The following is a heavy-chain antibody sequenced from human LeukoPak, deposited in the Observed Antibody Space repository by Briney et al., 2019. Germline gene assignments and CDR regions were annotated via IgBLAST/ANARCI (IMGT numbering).Heavy chain of an antibody. D-gene: IGHD3-22*01. CDR3: ARSPDYYDSSGYYYTRFFDY. CDR1: GGSFSGYY. V-gene: IGHV4-34*01. CDR2: INHSGST. Sequence: SETLSLTCAVYGGSFSGYYWSWIRQPPGKGLEWIGEINHSGSTNYNPSLKSRVTISVDTSKNQFSLKLSSVTAADTAVYYCARSPDYYDSSGYYYTRFFDYWGQGTLVTVSS. J-gene: IGHJ4*02.